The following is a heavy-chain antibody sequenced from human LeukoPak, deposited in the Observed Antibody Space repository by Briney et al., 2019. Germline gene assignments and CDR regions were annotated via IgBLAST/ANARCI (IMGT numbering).Heavy chain of an antibody. D-gene: IGHD5-24*01. CDR1: GYTFTGYY. Sequence: ASVKVSCKASGYTFTGYYMHWVRQAPGQGLEWMGWINPNSGDTNYAQKFQGRVTMARDTSISTAYMELSRLRSDDTAVYYCARAGEMATIFAYWGQGTLVSVSS. CDR3: ARAGEMATIFAY. V-gene: IGHV1-2*02. CDR2: INPNSGDT. J-gene: IGHJ4*02.